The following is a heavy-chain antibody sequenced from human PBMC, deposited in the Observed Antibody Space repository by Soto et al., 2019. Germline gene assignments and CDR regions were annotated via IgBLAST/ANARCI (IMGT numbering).Heavy chain of an antibody. CDR1: GYTFTNYY. CDR2: INCSGGGT. V-gene: IGHV1-46*01. Sequence: QVQLVQSGAEVKKPGASVKVSCKASGYTFTNYYMHWVRQAPGQGLEWVGIINCSGGGTNYAQKFRGRGTMTRDTSTGTVYMELSSLGSEDTAVYYCLREFSGGHFDYWGQGTLVTVSS. D-gene: IGHD3-10*01. CDR3: LREFSGGHFDY. J-gene: IGHJ4*02.